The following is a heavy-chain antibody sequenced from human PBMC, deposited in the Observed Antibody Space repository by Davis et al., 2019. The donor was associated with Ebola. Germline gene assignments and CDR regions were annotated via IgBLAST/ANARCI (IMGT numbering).Heavy chain of an antibody. D-gene: IGHD3-3*01. V-gene: IGHV3-73*01. J-gene: IGHJ6*02. CDR2: IRSKANSYAT. Sequence: GGSLRLSCAASGFTFSGSAMHWVRQASGKGLEWVGRIRSKANSYATAYAASVKGRFTISRDDSKNTLYLQMNSLKTEDTAVYYCTSTLRFLEWLRRSYYYYGMDVWGQGTTVTVSS. CDR3: TSTLRFLEWLRRSYYYYGMDV. CDR1: GFTFSGSA.